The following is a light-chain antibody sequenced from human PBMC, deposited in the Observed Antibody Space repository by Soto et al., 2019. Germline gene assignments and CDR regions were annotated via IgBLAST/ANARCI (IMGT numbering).Light chain of an antibody. CDR3: QQYYTYPPP. CDR1: QGIGTY. CDR2: AAS. J-gene: IGKJ1*01. Sequence: AIRMTQSPSSLSASIGDRVTITCRASQGIGTYLAWYQQKPGKAPNLLIYAASILESGVPSRFSGSGSGSDFTLTISNLQSVDFATYYCQQYYTYPPPFGQGT. V-gene: IGKV1-8*01.